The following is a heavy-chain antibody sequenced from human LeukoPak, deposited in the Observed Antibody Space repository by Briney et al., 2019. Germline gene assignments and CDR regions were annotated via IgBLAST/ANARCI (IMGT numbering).Heavy chain of an antibody. J-gene: IGHJ3*02. V-gene: IGHV3-48*03. Sequence: GGSLRLSCAASGFTFSSYELYWVRQAPGKGLEWVSYISSGATTIKYADSVKGQFTISRDDAKKSLYLQMNSLRAEDTAIYYCGAGRQFVGAFDIWGQGTRVTVSS. CDR3: GAGRQFVGAFDI. D-gene: IGHD3-10*01. CDR2: ISSGATTI. CDR1: GFTFSSYE.